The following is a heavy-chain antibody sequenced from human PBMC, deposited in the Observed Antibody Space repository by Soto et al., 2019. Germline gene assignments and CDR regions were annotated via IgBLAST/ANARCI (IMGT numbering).Heavy chain of an antibody. CDR2: IYWDDDK. D-gene: IGHD5-18*01. Sequence: QITLKESGPPLVKPTQTLTLTCTFSGFSLSTSGVGVGWIRQPPGKALEWLALIYWDDDKRYSPSLKSRLTXPXXTSKNQVVLTMTNMDPVDTATYYCAHISGYGPFDYWGQGTLVTVSS. CDR1: GFSLSTSGVG. J-gene: IGHJ4*02. V-gene: IGHV2-5*02. CDR3: AHISGYGPFDY.